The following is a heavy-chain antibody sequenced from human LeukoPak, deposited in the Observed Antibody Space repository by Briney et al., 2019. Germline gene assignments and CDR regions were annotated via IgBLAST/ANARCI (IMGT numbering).Heavy chain of an antibody. V-gene: IGHV3-30*19. J-gene: IGHJ4*02. D-gene: IGHD1-26*01. CDR2: ISYDGSNK. CDR3: ARDLQWEPNHLYDY. Sequence: GGSLRLSCAASGFTFSSYGMHWVRQAPGKGLEWVAVISYDGSNKYYADSVKGQFTISRDNSKNTLYLQMNSLRAEDTAVYYCARDLQWEPNHLYDYWGQGTLVTVSS. CDR1: GFTFSSYG.